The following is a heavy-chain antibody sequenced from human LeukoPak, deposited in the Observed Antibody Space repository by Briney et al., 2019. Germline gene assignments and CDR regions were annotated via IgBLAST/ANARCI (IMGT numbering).Heavy chain of an antibody. D-gene: IGHD3-9*01. Sequence: KSSETLSLTCTVSGGSINSYYWSWIRQPPGKGLEWIGYIYYSGSTNYNPSLESRVTISVHTSKNQFSLKLSSVTAADTAVYYCARLTGYSSESWFDPWGQGTLVTVSS. CDR1: GGSINSYY. CDR3: ARLTGYSSESWFDP. V-gene: IGHV4-59*01. J-gene: IGHJ5*02. CDR2: IYYSGST.